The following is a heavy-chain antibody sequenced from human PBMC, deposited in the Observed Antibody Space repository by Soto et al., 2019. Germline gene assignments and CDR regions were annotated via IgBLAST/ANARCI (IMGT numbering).Heavy chain of an antibody. CDR1: GFTVSSDY. J-gene: IGHJ6*02. V-gene: IGHV3-53*01. Sequence: AGGSLRLSCAASGFTVSSDYMSWVRQAPGEGLEWVSVIYSGGSTYYADSVKGRFIISRDNSKNTLYLQMTSLRAEDTAVYYCAREGGLGSGSYYNKFYYYYPMDVWGQGTTVTVSS. D-gene: IGHD3-10*01. CDR3: AREGGLGSGSYYNKFYYYYPMDV. CDR2: IYSGGST.